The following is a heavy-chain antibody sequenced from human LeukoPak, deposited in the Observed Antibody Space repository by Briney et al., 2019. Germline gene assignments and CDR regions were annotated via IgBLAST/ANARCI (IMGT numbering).Heavy chain of an antibody. D-gene: IGHD3-9*01. J-gene: IGHJ4*02. CDR3: VRDAPPYYDILTGLIGY. CDR1: GFTFSSYA. CDR2: ISYDGSNK. V-gene: IGHV3-30-3*01. Sequence: PGGSLRLSCAASGFTFSSYAMHWVRQAPGKGLEWVAVISYDGSNKYYADSVKGRFTISRDNSKNTLYLQMNSLRAEDTAVYYCVRDAPPYYDILTGLIGYWGQGTLVTVSS.